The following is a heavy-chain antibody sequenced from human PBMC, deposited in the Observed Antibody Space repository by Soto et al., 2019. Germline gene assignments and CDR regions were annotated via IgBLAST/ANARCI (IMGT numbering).Heavy chain of an antibody. J-gene: IGHJ2*01. V-gene: IGHV1-18*01. CDR3: AREPGYCSGGSCYGYFDL. CDR1: GYTFTSYG. Sequence: GASVKVSCKASGYTFTSYGISWVRQAPGQGLEWMGWISAYNGNTNYAQKLQGRVTMTTDTSTSTAYMELRSLRSDDTAVYYCAREPGYCSGGSCYGYFDLWGRGTLVTVSS. D-gene: IGHD2-15*01. CDR2: ISAYNGNT.